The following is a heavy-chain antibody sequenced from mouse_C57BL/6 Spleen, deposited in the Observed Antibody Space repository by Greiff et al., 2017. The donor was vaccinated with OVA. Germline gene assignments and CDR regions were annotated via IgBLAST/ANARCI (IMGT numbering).Heavy chain of an antibody. V-gene: IGHV1-75*01. CDR1: GYSFTDYY. CDR3: ARGALDSSGGAWFAY. CDR2: IFPGSGST. J-gene: IGHJ3*01. D-gene: IGHD3-2*02. Sequence: QVQLQQSGPELVKPGASVKISCKASGYSFTDYYINWVKQRPGQGLEWIGWIFPGSGSTYYNEKFKGKATLTVDKSSSTAYMLLSSLTSEDSAVYFCARGALDSSGGAWFAYWGQGTLVTVSA.